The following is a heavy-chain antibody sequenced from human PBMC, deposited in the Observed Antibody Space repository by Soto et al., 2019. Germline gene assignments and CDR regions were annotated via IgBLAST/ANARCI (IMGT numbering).Heavy chain of an antibody. D-gene: IGHD5-12*01. Sequence: SETLSLTCTVSGGSISSGDYYWSWIRQPPGKGLEWIGYIYYSGSTYYNPSLKSRVTISVDTSKNQFSLKLSSVTAADTAVYYCASDWRGYSGYNWFDPWGQGTLVTVSS. CDR2: IYYSGST. CDR3: ASDWRGYSGYNWFDP. V-gene: IGHV4-30-4*01. CDR1: GGSISSGDYY. J-gene: IGHJ5*02.